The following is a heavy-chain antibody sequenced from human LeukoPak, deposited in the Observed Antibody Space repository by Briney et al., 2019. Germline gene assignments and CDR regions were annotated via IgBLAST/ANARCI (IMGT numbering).Heavy chain of an antibody. V-gene: IGHV1-2*02. D-gene: IGHD2-2*01. J-gene: IGHJ5*02. CDR3: ARDWRGCSSTSCSARDWFDP. Sequence: ASVKVSCKASGGTFSSYAISWVRQAPGQGLEWMGWINPNSGGTNYAQKFQGRVTMTRDTSISTAYMELSRLRSDDTAVYYCARDWRGCSSTSCSARDWFDPWGREPWSPSPQ. CDR2: INPNSGGT. CDR1: GGTFSSYA.